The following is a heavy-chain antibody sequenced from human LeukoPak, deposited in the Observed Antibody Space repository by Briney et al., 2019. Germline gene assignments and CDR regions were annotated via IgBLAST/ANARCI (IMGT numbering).Heavy chain of an antibody. V-gene: IGHV3-74*01. CDR2: IKSDGRT. Sequence: PGGSLLLSCAAAGFTFSNYWMHWVRQAPGKGLVWVSRIKSDGRTNYADSVKGRFTISRDNAKNTVSLQMNSLRAEDTGVYYCASAPSEIGGYYPEYFRHWGQGTLVTVSS. J-gene: IGHJ1*01. CDR3: ASAPSEIGGYYPEYFRH. D-gene: IGHD3-22*01. CDR1: GFTFSNYW.